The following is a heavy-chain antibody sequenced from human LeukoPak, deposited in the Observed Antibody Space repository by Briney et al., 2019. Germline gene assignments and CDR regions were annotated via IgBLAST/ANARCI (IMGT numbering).Heavy chain of an antibody. CDR3: ARTILLWFGELASPTDY. J-gene: IGHJ4*02. D-gene: IGHD3-10*01. CDR1: GGTFSSYA. Sequence: ASVKVSCKASGGTFSSYAISWVRQAPGQGLEWMGGIIPIFGTANYAQKLQGRVTMTTDTSTSTAYMELRSLRSDDTAVYYCARTILLWFGELASPTDYWGQGTLVTVSS. CDR2: IIPIFGTA. V-gene: IGHV1-69*05.